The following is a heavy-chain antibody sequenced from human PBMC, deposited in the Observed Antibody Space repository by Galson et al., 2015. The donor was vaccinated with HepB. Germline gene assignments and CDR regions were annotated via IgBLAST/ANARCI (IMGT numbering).Heavy chain of an antibody. D-gene: IGHD6-19*01. V-gene: IGHV3-48*01. CDR2: ISSSSSTI. Sequence: SLRLSCAASGFTFSSYSMNWVRQAPGKGLEWVSYISSSSSTIYYADSVKGRFTISRDNAKNSLYLQMNSLRAEDTAVYYCARVPQWLVRGTTVDYWGQGTLVTVSS. CDR3: ARVPQWLVRGTTVDY. J-gene: IGHJ4*02. CDR1: GFTFSSYS.